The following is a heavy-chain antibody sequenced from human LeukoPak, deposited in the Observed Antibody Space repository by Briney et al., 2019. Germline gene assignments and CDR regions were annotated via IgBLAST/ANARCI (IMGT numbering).Heavy chain of an antibody. CDR3: AREPYCSGGSCYVSWFDP. V-gene: IGHV3-7*01. CDR1: EFTFSSYW. Sequence: GGSLRLSCAASEFTFSSYWMSWVRQAPGKGLEWVANIKQDGSEKYYVDSVKGRFTISRDNAKNSLFLQMNSLRAEDTAVYYCAREPYCSGGSCYVSWFDPWGQGTLVTVSS. J-gene: IGHJ5*02. D-gene: IGHD2-15*01. CDR2: IKQDGSEK.